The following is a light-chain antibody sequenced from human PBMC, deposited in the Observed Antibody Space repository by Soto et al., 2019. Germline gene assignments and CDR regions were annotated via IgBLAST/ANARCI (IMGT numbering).Light chain of an antibody. Sequence: EIALTQSPATLSVSPGDRATLSCRASKSVTSNLAWYQQKPGQAPRLLIYGASTRATAIPARFSGSGSGTEFTLTITSLQSEDFAVYYCQQYNDWPRTFGQGTKVEIK. CDR2: GAS. J-gene: IGKJ1*01. V-gene: IGKV3-15*01. CDR1: KSVTSN. CDR3: QQYNDWPRT.